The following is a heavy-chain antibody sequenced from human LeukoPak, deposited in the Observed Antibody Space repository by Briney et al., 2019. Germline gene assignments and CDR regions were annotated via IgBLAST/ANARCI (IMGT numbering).Heavy chain of an antibody. J-gene: IGHJ4*02. CDR1: GFTFSTYA. CDR2: ISNDGSNK. CDR3: ARAHYSDSSAYYSPFDY. V-gene: IGHV3-30-3*01. Sequence: GRSLRLSCAASGFTFSTYAMHWVRQAPGKGLEWVALISNDGSNKYYADSVKGRFTVSRDNSKDTLYLQLNSLRAEDAAVYYCARAHYSDSSAYYSPFDYWGQGTLVTVSS. D-gene: IGHD3-22*01.